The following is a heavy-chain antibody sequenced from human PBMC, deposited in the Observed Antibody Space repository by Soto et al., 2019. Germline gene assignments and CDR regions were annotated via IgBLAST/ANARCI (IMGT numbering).Heavy chain of an antibody. CDR2: IFNTGST. CDR1: GGSISSGDYY. D-gene: IGHD3-16*01. Sequence: SETLSLTCTVSGGSISSGDYYWNWIRQPPGKGLEWIGFIFNTGSTYYNPSLKSRLTISVDMSKNQFSLRLTSVTAADNVWESPGGDAFDIWGQGTMVTVSS. V-gene: IGHV4-30-4*01. J-gene: IGHJ3*02. CDR3: GGDAFDI.